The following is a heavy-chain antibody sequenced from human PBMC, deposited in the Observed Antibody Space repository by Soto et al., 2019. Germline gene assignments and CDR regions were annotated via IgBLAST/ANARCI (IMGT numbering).Heavy chain of an antibody. D-gene: IGHD3-22*01. V-gene: IGHV5-51*01. CDR3: AKRSYSYDPSAFYNWFDP. J-gene: IGHJ5*02. Sequence: PGEALKSSCKGSGYSFSSYWIGWVRQMPGKGLEWMGSIYPGNSETRYSPSFQGQVTISADKSISTAYLQWNSLKASDTAIYYCAKRSYSYDPSAFYNWFDPWGQGTLVTVSS. CDR2: IYPGNSET. CDR1: GYSFSSYW.